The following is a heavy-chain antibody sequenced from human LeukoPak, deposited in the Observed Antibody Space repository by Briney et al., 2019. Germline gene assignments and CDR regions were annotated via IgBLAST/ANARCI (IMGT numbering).Heavy chain of an antibody. CDR1: GGSISSSSYY. CDR3: ARAVMAIDY. CDR2: IYYSGST. D-gene: IGHD3-16*01. Sequence: SETLSLTCTVSGGSISSSSYYWGWIRQPPGKGLEWIGSIYYSGSTYYNPSLKSRVTISVDTSKNQFSLKLSSVTAADTAVYYCARAVMAIDYWGQGTLVTVSS. J-gene: IGHJ4*02. V-gene: IGHV4-39*01.